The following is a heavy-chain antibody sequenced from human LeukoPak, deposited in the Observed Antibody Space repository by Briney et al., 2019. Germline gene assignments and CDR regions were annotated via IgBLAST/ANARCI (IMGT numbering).Heavy chain of an antibody. D-gene: IGHD2-15*01. CDR2: IRYDSSDK. Sequence: PGGSLRLSCTASGFTFNRYGMHWIRQPPGKGLEWVAYIRYDSSDKKYAGSVEGRLTISRDNSKNTLYLQMNSLRAEDTAVYYCARGGYCSGGSCYWPPTHYWYFDLWGRGTLVTVSS. CDR3: ARGGYCSGGSCYWPPTHYWYFDL. V-gene: IGHV3-30*02. J-gene: IGHJ2*01. CDR1: GFTFNRYG.